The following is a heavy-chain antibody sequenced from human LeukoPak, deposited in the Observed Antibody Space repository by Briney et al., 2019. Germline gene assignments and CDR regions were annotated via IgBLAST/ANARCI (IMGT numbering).Heavy chain of an antibody. V-gene: IGHV3-53*01. D-gene: IGHD3-22*01. CDR2: IYSGGST. Sequence: GGSLRLSCAASGFTVSSNYMSWVRQAPGKGLESVSVIYSGGSTYYADSVKGRFTISRDNSKNTLYLQMNSLRAEDTAVYYCARDGFSSGYPYDAFDIWGQGTMVTVSS. J-gene: IGHJ3*02. CDR1: GFTVSSNY. CDR3: ARDGFSSGYPYDAFDI.